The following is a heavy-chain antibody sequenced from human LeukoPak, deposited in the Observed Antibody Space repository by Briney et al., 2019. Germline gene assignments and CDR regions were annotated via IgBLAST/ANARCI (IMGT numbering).Heavy chain of an antibody. Sequence: SETLSLTCTVSGDSISNYYWSWIRQPPGKGLEWIGYIYYSGSTYYNPSLKSRVTISVDTSKNQFSLKLSSVTAADTAVYYCARAPQDTAMVLYFDYWGQGTLVTVSS. CDR1: GDSISNYY. D-gene: IGHD5-18*01. CDR3: ARAPQDTAMVLYFDY. CDR2: IYYSGST. J-gene: IGHJ4*02. V-gene: IGHV4-59*06.